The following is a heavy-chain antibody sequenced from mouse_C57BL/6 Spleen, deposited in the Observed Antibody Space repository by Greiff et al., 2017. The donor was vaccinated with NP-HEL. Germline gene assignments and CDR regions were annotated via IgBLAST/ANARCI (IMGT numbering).Heavy chain of an antibody. J-gene: IGHJ4*01. CDR1: GFTFTDYY. D-gene: IGHD1-1*02. Sequence: EVKVEESGGGLVQPGGSLSLSCAASGFTFTDYYMSWVRQPPGKALEWLGFIRNKANGYTTEYSASVKGRFTITRDNSQSILYLQMKALRAEDRATYYCARYPYYYDYYAMDYWGQGTSVTVSS. CDR2: IRNKANGYTT. CDR3: ARYPYYYDYYAMDY. V-gene: IGHV7-3*01.